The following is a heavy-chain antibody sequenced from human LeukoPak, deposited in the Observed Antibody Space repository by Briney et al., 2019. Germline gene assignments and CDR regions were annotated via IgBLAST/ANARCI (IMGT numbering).Heavy chain of an antibody. J-gene: IGHJ4*02. CDR3: ARDPSPIVATITGYFDY. CDR2: IYYSGST. Sequence: KPSETLSLTCTVSGGSISSSSYYWGWIRQPPGKGPEWIGSIYYSGSTYYNPSLKSRVTISVDTSKNQFSLKLSSVTAADTAVYYCARDPSPIVATITGYFDYWGQGTLVTVSS. V-gene: IGHV4-39*07. CDR1: GGSISSSSYY. D-gene: IGHD5-12*01.